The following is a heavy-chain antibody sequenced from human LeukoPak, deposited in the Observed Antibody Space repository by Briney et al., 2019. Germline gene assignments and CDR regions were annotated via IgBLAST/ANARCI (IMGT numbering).Heavy chain of an antibody. CDR3: AKEPSEDYSRSAINAFDI. J-gene: IGHJ3*02. Sequence: GGSLRLSCAASGFTFSSYAMSWVRQAPGKGLEWVSAISGSGGSTYYADSVKGRFTISRDNSKNTLYLQMNSLRAEDTAVYYCAKEPSEDYSRSAINAFDIWGQGTMVTVSS. V-gene: IGHV3-23*01. CDR2: ISGSGGST. D-gene: IGHD6-13*01. CDR1: GFTFSSYA.